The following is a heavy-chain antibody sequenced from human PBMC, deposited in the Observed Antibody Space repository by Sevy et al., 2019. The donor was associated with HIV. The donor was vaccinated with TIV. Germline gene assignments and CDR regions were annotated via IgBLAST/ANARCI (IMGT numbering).Heavy chain of an antibody. V-gene: IGHV4-59*08. CDR3: AGENAWGRGYS. D-gene: IGHD1-26*01. J-gene: IGHJ4*02. CDR1: GGPITSIY. CDR2: IYYNGHI. Sequence: SETLSLTCTVSGGPITSIYWNWIRQPPGKGLEWIANIYYNGHINYNPSLKSRVTLSLDTSKNQFSLRLSSVTAADTAMYYCAGENAWGRGYSWGQGTLVTVSS.